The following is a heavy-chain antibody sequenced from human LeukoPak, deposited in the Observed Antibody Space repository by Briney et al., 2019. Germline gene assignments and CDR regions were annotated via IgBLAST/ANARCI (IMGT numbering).Heavy chain of an antibody. CDR2: ISSSGSTI. Sequence: GGSLRLSCAASGFSFSDYYMSWIRQAPGKGLEWVSYISSSGSTIYYADSVKGRFTISRDNAKNSLYLQMNSLRAEDTAVYYCAVLLLWFGDAFPTHPFDYWGQGTLVTVSS. V-gene: IGHV3-11*01. D-gene: IGHD3-10*01. CDR3: AVLLLWFGDAFPTHPFDY. J-gene: IGHJ4*02. CDR1: GFSFSDYY.